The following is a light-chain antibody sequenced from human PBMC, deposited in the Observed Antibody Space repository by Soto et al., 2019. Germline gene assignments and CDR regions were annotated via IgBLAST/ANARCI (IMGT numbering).Light chain of an antibody. CDR2: KAS. Sequence: DIQMTQSPSTLSASVGDRVTITCRASQSISTWLAWYQQKPGKAPKLLIYKASTLQSGVPSRFSGSGSGTEFTLTTSSLQPDDSATYYCQKYNSYPYTFGQGTKLEIK. V-gene: IGKV1-5*03. CDR1: QSISTW. J-gene: IGKJ2*01. CDR3: QKYNSYPYT.